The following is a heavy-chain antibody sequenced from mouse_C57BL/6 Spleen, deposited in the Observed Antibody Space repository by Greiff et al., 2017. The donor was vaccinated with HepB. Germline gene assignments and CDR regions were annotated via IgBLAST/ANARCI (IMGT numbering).Heavy chain of an antibody. D-gene: IGHD2-1*01. CDR2: ISYDGSN. CDR3: ARNGNYEGAMDY. J-gene: IGHJ4*01. V-gene: IGHV3-6*01. CDR1: GYSITSGYY. Sequence: VQLQQSGPGLVKPSQSLSLTCSVTGYSITSGYYWNWIRQFPGNKLEWMGYISYDGSNNYNPSLKNRISITRDTSKNQFFLKLNSVTTEDTATYYCARNGNYEGAMDYWGQGTSVTVSS.